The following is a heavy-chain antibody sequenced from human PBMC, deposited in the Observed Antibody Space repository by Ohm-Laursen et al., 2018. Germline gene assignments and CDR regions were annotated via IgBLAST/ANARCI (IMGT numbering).Heavy chain of an antibody. D-gene: IGHD5-18*01. CDR1: GFAFSDYY. J-gene: IGHJ4*02. CDR3: ASLRGYSYDFKFFDY. V-gene: IGHV3-11*01. CDR2: ISSRDNTI. Sequence: SLRLSCSASGFAFSDYYMSWIRQAPGKGLEWVSYISSRDNTIYYVDSVKGRFTISRDNAKRSLYLQMNSLRAEDTAVYYCASLRGYSYDFKFFDYWGQGTLVTVSS.